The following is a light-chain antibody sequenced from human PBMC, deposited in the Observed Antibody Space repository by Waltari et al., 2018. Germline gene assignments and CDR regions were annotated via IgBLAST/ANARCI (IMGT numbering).Light chain of an antibody. CDR3: QQYYSTPPT. J-gene: IGKJ2*01. V-gene: IGKV4-1*01. Sequence: DIVMTQSPDSLAVSLGERATINCKSSQSVLYSSNNKNYLAWYQQKPGQPPKLLIYGASTRESGVPDGFSGSGSGTDFTLTISSLQAEDVAVYYCQQYYSTPPTFGQGTKLEIK. CDR2: GAS. CDR1: QSVLYSSNNKNY.